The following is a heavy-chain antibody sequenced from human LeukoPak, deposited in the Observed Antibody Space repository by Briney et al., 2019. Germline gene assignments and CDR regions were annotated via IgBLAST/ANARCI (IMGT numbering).Heavy chain of an antibody. J-gene: IGHJ5*02. D-gene: IGHD5-18*01. CDR3: AREVVDTAMVRWFDP. V-gene: IGHV4-30-2*01. Sequence: PSETLSLTCAVSGGSISSGGYSWSWIRQPPGKGLEWIGYIYHSGSTYYNPSLKSRVTISVDTSKNQFSLKLSSVTAADTAVYYCAREVVDTAMVRWFDPWGQGTLVTVSS. CDR2: IYHSGST. CDR1: GGSISSGGYS.